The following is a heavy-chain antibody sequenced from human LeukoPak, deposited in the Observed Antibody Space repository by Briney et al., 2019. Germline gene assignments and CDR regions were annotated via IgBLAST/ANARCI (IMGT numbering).Heavy chain of an antibody. CDR2: IYFGGST. J-gene: IGHJ5*02. Sequence: ASETLSLTCTVSDGSITSGIYYWGWIRQPPGKGLDWIGNIYFGGSTYYNPSLKSRVTISVDSSRNQFSLKVSSVTAADTAVYYCARLLVTLGKNWFDPWGQGTLVTVSS. D-gene: IGHD2-21*02. V-gene: IGHV4-39*01. CDR3: ARLLVTLGKNWFDP. CDR1: DGSITSGIYY.